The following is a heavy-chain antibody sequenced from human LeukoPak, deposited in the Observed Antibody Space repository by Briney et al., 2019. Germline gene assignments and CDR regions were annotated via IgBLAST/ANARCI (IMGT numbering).Heavy chain of an antibody. CDR3: ARALSFQEAFDI. Sequence: GGSLRLSCAASGFTFSDYYMSWIRQAPGKGLEWVSYISSSDSTIYYADSVKGRFTISRDNAKNSLYLQMNRLRAEDTAVYYCARALSFQEAFDIWGQGTMVTVSS. J-gene: IGHJ3*02. CDR2: ISSSDSTI. CDR1: GFTFSDYY. V-gene: IGHV3-11*04.